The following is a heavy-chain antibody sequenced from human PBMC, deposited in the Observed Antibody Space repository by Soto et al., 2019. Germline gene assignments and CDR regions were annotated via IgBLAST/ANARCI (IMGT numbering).Heavy chain of an antibody. CDR3: ARGVRGDNWFDP. J-gene: IGHJ5*02. Sequence: SVKVSCKASGGTFSSYAISWVRQAPGQGLEWMGGIIPIFGTANYAQKFQGRVTITADESTSTAYMELSSLRSEDKAVYYCARGVRGDNWFDPWGQGTLVTVSS. D-gene: IGHD3-10*01. CDR2: IIPIFGTA. V-gene: IGHV1-69*13. CDR1: GGTFSSYA.